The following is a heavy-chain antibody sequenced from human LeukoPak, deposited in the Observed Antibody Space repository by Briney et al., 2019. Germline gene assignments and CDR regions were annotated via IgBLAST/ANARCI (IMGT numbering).Heavy chain of an antibody. J-gene: IGHJ5*02. CDR3: ARRYSSSWYVGFFDP. Sequence: SETLSLTCTVSGASIRNYYWSWIRQSPGKGLGWIGYIYYSGSTNYNPSLESRVAMSVDTSKNQFSLRLSSVTAADTAIYYCARRYSSSWYVGFFDPWGQGTLVTVSS. V-gene: IGHV4-59*08. D-gene: IGHD6-13*01. CDR1: GASIRNYY. CDR2: IYYSGST.